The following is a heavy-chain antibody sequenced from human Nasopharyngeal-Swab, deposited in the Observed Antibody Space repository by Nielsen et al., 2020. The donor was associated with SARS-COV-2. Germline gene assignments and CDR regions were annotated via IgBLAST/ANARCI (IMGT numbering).Heavy chain of an antibody. CDR2: ISGSGGDT. Sequence: GESLKISCAASGFSFSTYAMSSVRQAPGKGLEWVSAISGSGGDTYYADSVKGRFTISRDNSKNTLYLRMNSLRAEDTAVYYCAKDGSSSPTYWGQGTLVTVSS. CDR1: GFSFSTYA. D-gene: IGHD6-13*01. CDR3: AKDGSSSPTY. V-gene: IGHV3-23*01. J-gene: IGHJ4*02.